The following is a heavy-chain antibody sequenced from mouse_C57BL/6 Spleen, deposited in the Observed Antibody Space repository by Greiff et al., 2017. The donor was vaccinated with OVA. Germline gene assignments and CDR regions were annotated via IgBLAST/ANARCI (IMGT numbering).Heavy chain of an antibody. CDR3: ARYSNAMDY. J-gene: IGHJ4*01. CDR2: IRNKANGYTT. CDR1: GFTFTDYY. Sequence: DVQLVESGGGLVQPGGSLSLSCAASGFTFTDYYMSWVRQPPGKALEWLGFIRNKANGYTTEYSASVKGRFTISRDNSQSILYLQMNALRAEDSATYYCARYSNAMDYWGQGTSVTVSS. V-gene: IGHV7-3*01.